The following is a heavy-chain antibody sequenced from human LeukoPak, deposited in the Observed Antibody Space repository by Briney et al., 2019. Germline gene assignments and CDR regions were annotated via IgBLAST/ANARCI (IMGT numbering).Heavy chain of an antibody. J-gene: IGHJ4*02. CDR2: ISYDGSNK. Sequence: PGGSLRLSCAASGFTFSSYGMHWVRQAPGKGLEWVAVISYDGSNKYYADSVKGRFTISRDNSKNTLYLLMNSLRAEDTAVYYCAKDGGYCSGGSCWRGLDYWGQGTLVTVSS. CDR1: GFTFSSYG. CDR3: AKDGGYCSGGSCWRGLDY. V-gene: IGHV3-30*18. D-gene: IGHD2-15*01.